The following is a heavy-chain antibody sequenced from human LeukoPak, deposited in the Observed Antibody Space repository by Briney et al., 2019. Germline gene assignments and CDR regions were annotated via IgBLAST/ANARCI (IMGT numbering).Heavy chain of an antibody. CDR3: ATSYDKLRFDY. D-gene: IGHD3-22*01. CDR1: GFTFSSYG. CDR2: ISYDGSNK. V-gene: IGHV3-30*03. Sequence: GGSLRLSCAASGFTFSSYGMHWVRQAPGKGLEWVAVISYDGSNKYYADSVKGRFTISRDNSKNTLYLQMNSLRAEDTAVYHCATSYDKLRFDYWGQGTLVTVSS. J-gene: IGHJ4*02.